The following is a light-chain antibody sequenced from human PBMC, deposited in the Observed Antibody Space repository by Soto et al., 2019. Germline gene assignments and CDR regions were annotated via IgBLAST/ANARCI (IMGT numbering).Light chain of an antibody. CDR3: CSYAGSTTWV. V-gene: IGLV2-23*02. CDR1: SSDVGRYNL. CDR2: EVN. Sequence: QSVLTQPASVSGSPGQSITISCTGTSSDVGRYNLVSWYQQHPGKAPKFMIYEVNKRPSGVSNRFSGSKSGNTASLTISGLQAEDEADYYCCSYAGSTTWVFGGGTQLTVL. J-gene: IGLJ3*02.